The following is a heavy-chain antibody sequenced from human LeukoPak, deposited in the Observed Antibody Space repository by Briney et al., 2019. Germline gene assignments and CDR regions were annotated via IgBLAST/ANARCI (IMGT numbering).Heavy chain of an antibody. Sequence: PGGSLRLSCAASGFSSYGMHWVRPAPGKGLEWVAVIWYDESNKYYADSVKGRFTISRDNSRNTLYLQMNSLRAEDTAVYYCARDGFSSGWYGRALDYWGQGTLVTVSS. V-gene: IGHV3-33*01. J-gene: IGHJ4*02. D-gene: IGHD6-13*01. CDR2: IWYDESNK. CDR3: ARDGFSSGWYGRALDY. CDR1: GFSSYG.